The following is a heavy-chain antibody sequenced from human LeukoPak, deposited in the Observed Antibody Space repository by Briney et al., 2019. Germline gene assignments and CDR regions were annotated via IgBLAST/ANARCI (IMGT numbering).Heavy chain of an antibody. Sequence: GGSLRLSCAASGFTVSSNYMSWVRQAPGKGLEWVSVIYSGGSTYYADSVKGRFTISRDNSKNTLYLQMNSLRAEDTAVYYCARNYYDSSGYYVGGFDPWGQGTLVTVSS. CDR2: IYSGGST. D-gene: IGHD3-22*01. CDR1: GFTVSSNY. V-gene: IGHV3-66*01. CDR3: ARNYYDSSGYYVGGFDP. J-gene: IGHJ5*02.